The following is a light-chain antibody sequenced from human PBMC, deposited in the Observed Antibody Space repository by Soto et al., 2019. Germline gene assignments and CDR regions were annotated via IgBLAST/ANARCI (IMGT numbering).Light chain of an antibody. Sequence: EILMTQSPATLSVSPWEIATLSCRASQSVSSNLAWYQQKPGQAPRLLVWRASIRATDMAARFSGSGSGTEFTLTISSLQPEDSAVYYCQQYNNRPLTFGGGTKVDIK. CDR3: QQYNNRPLT. V-gene: IGKV3-15*01. CDR1: QSVSSN. J-gene: IGKJ4*01. CDR2: RAS.